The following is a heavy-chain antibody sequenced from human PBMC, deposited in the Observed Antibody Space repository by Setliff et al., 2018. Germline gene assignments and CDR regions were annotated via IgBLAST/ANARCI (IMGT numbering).Heavy chain of an antibody. CDR1: GYSISSGYY. Sequence: SETLSLTCTVSGYSISSGYYGGGIRQPPGKGLEWIGSIYHSGSTYYNPSLKSRVTISVDTSKNQFSLKLSSVTAADTALYYCTVYNTGSSKDHYWGQGTPVTVSS. CDR2: IYHSGST. D-gene: IGHD2-8*02. CDR3: TVYNTGSSKDHY. V-gene: IGHV4-38-2*02. J-gene: IGHJ4*02.